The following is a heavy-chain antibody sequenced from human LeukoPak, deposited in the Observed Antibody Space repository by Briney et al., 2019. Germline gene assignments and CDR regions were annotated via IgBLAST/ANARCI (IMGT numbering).Heavy chain of an antibody. Sequence: ASVKVSCKASGYTFTTYYMHWVRHAPGQGLEWMAMINPSGGSTNYAQKFQGRVTMTRDTSTSTAYMELSSLRSGDTALYYCARGGSEQLSPPFDSWGQGTLVTVSS. CDR3: ARGGSEQLSPPFDS. V-gene: IGHV1-46*01. D-gene: IGHD3-10*01. CDR1: GYTFTTYY. J-gene: IGHJ4*02. CDR2: INPSGGST.